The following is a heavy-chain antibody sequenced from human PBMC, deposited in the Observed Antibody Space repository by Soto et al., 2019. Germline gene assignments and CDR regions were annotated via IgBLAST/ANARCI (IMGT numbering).Heavy chain of an antibody. Sequence: GGSLRLSCAASGFTFSSYGMHWVRQAPGKGLEWVAVISYDGSNKYYADSVKGRFTISRDNSKNTLYLQMNSLRAEDTAVYYCAKARLERRGSNWFDPWGQGTLVTVSS. D-gene: IGHD1-1*01. V-gene: IGHV3-30*18. CDR2: ISYDGSNK. J-gene: IGHJ5*02. CDR1: GFTFSSYG. CDR3: AKARLERRGSNWFDP.